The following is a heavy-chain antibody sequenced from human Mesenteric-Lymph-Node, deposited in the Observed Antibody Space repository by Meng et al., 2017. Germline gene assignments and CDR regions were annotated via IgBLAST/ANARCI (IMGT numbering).Heavy chain of an antibody. CDR3: ARVGAYCGGDCYHPR. CDR1: GGSLSSRNW. CDR2: IYHSGST. V-gene: IGHV4-4*02. J-gene: IGHJ4*02. D-gene: IGHD2-21*02. Sequence: QLPGSGPRLVTPSGTLSLTCAVSGGSLSSRNWWSWVRQPPGKGLAWIGEIYHSGSTNYNPSLKRRVTISVDESKNQFSLRLSSVTAADTAVYYCARVGAYCGGDCYHPRWGQGTLVTVSS.